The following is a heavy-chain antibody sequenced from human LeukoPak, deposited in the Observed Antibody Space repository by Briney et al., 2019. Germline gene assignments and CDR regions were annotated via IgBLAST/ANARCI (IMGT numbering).Heavy chain of an antibody. CDR1: GGSISSSSYY. D-gene: IGHD3-16*01. Sequence: PSETLSLTCTVSGGSISSSSYYWGWIRQPPGKGLEWIGSIYYSGSTYYNPSLKSRVTISVDTSKNQFSLKLSSVTAADTAVYYCARSEVWGHWFDPWGQGTLVTVSS. J-gene: IGHJ5*02. CDR3: ARSEVWGHWFDP. V-gene: IGHV4-39*01. CDR2: IYYSGST.